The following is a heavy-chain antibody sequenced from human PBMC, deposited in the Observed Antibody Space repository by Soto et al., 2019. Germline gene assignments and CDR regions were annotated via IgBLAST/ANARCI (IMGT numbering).Heavy chain of an antibody. D-gene: IGHD3-22*01. CDR1: GFTFSTYG. Sequence: EVQLLESGGGLVQPGGSLRLSCTASGFTFSTYGMSCVRQAPGKGLEWVSSLSGDGTTTYYIDAVKGRFTISRDNSRNTLSLHMNSMRTEDTSIYYCAKDISFDTSAYNYWGQGILVAVSS. J-gene: IGHJ4*02. CDR2: LSGDGTTT. V-gene: IGHV3-23*01. CDR3: AKDISFDTSAYNY.